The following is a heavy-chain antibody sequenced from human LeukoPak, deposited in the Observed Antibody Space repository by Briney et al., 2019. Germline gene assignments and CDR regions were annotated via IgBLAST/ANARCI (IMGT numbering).Heavy chain of an antibody. Sequence: ASVKVSCTASGYTFIGYYIHWVRQARGQGLEWMGWINPHSGVTTYAQNFQGRVTMARDTSTRTAYMELSRLRSDDTAAYYCARGDRIEGATGAFDIWGQGTMVAVPS. D-gene: IGHD1-26*01. CDR3: ARGDRIEGATGAFDI. J-gene: IGHJ3*02. V-gene: IGHV1-2*02. CDR1: GYTFIGYY. CDR2: INPHSGVT.